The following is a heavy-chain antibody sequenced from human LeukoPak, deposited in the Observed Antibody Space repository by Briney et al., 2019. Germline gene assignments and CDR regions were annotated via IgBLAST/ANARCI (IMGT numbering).Heavy chain of an antibody. CDR3: ARGRLGIGDRAFDI. CDR2: ISYDGSNK. Sequence: GGSLRLSCAASGFTFSSYAMHWVRQAPGKGLEWVAVISYDGSNKYYADSVKGRFTISRDNSKNTLYLQMNSLRAEDTVVYYCARGRLGIGDRAFDIWGRGTMVTVSS. D-gene: IGHD3-10*01. J-gene: IGHJ3*02. CDR1: GFTFSSYA. V-gene: IGHV3-30-3*01.